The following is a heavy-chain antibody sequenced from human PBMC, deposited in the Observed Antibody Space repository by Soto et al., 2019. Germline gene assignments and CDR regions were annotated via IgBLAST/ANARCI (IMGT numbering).Heavy chain of an antibody. D-gene: IGHD2-15*01. J-gene: IGHJ3*02. Sequence: PXESLTISDKTSGYSFISYWVALVRQLPGKGLEWMGTFYPGDSTSTYSPSFQGQVTISVDKSISTAYLQLSSLKASDTAMYYCARIIGYCRNNDCSWTFDIWGQGTMVTVSS. CDR3: ARIIGYCRNNDCSWTFDI. V-gene: IGHV5-51*01. CDR1: GYSFISYW. CDR2: FYPGDSTS.